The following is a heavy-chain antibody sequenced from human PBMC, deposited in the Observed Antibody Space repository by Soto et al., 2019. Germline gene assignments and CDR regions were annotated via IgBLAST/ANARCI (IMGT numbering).Heavy chain of an antibody. CDR2: ISGSDGSTT. J-gene: IGHJ4*02. Sequence: GGSLRLSCAASGFTLNSHAMSWVRQAPGKGLEWVSVISGSDGSTTSYADFAKGRFTISRDNAKSTLSLQMNSLRAEDTAIYYCACSRRPARLGPKGAIDYWGQGTLVTVSS. D-gene: IGHD2-15*01. V-gene: IGHV3-74*01. CDR3: ACSRRPARLGPKGAIDY. CDR1: GFTLNSHA.